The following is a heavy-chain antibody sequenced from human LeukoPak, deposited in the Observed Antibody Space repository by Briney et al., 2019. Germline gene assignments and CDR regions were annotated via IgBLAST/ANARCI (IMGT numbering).Heavy chain of an antibody. CDR1: GGSISSGSYY. J-gene: IGHJ4*02. V-gene: IGHV4-61*02. D-gene: IGHD6-19*01. CDR3: ARRLSGWYAYYFDY. CDR2: IYTSGST. Sequence: SETLSLTCTVSGGSISSGSYYWSWIRQPAGKGLEWIGRIYTSGSTNYNPSLKSRVTISVDTSKNQFSLKLSSVTAADTAVYYCARRLSGWYAYYFDYWGQGTLVTVSS.